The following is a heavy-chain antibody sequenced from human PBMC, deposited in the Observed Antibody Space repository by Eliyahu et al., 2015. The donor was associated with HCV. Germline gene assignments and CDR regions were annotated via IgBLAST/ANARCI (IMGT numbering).Heavy chain of an antibody. D-gene: IGHD3-16*01. J-gene: IGHJ3*02. CDR3: VRDGGRGLDTLDI. V-gene: IGHV6-1*01. CDR2: TYYRSKWYN. CDR1: GXSVXSNSAA. Sequence: QVQLQQSGPGLVKPSQTLSLTCAISGXSVXSNSAAWNWIRQSPSQGFEWLGRTYYRSKWYNDYALSVKGRITVNPDTSKNQFSLHLNSVTPEDTAIYYCVRDGGRGLDTLDIWGQGTLVSVSS.